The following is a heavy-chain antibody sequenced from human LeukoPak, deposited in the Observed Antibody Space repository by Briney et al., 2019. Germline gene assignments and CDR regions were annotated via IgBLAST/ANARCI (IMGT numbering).Heavy chain of an antibody. CDR2: ISGSGGST. CDR1: GFTFSSYA. V-gene: IGHV3-23*01. D-gene: IGHD3-3*01. Sequence: GGSLRLSCAASGFTFSSYAMSWVRQAPGKGLEWVSAISGSGGSTYYADSVKGRFTISRDNSKNTLYLQMNSLRAEDTAVYYCARAPRRFLEWLSLTYYYGSGRIDYWGQGTLVTVSS. J-gene: IGHJ4*02. CDR3: ARAPRRFLEWLSLTYYYGSGRIDY.